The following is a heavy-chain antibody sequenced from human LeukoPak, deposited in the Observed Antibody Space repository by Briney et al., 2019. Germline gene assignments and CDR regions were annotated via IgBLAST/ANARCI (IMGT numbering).Heavy chain of an antibody. CDR2: ISWNSGSI. CDR1: GFTFDDYA. CDR3: AKDISGRDYYYVDV. D-gene: IGHD5-12*01. V-gene: IGHV3-9*01. Sequence: PGGSLRLSCAASGFTFDDYAMHWVRQAPGKGLEWVSGISWNSGSIGYADSVKGRFTISRDNAKNSLYLQMNSLRAEDTALYYCAKDISGRDYYYVDVWGKGTTVTVSS. J-gene: IGHJ6*03.